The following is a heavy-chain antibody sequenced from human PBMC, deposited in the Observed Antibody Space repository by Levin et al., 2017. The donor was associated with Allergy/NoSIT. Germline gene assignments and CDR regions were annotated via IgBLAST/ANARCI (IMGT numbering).Heavy chain of an antibody. J-gene: IGHJ5*02. Sequence: PGGSLRLSCAASGFSFSDYEMNWVRQAPGKGLEWVSYISTSGSTIYYADFVKGRFTISRDNAKNSLYLQMSSLRADDTAVYYCARLPNIRGYYGDYWFDPWGQGTLVTVSS. D-gene: IGHD3-22*01. CDR3: ARLPNIRGYYGDYWFDP. V-gene: IGHV3-48*03. CDR1: GFSFSDYE. CDR2: ISTSGSTI.